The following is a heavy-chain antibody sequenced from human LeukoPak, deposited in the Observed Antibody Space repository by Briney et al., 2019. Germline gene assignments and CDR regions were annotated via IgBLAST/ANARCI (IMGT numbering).Heavy chain of an antibody. V-gene: IGHV4-39*01. CDR3: ARRDTSGRIGRFDP. D-gene: IGHD5-18*01. J-gene: IGHJ5*02. CDR1: GGSISRSSYY. CDR2: IHYRGST. Sequence: SETLSLTCTVSGGSISRSSYYWGWIRQPPGKGLEWIASIHYRGSTYYNPSLKSRVTISVDTSKNQFSLKVSSVTAADTAAYYCARRDTSGRIGRFDPWGQGTLVTVSS.